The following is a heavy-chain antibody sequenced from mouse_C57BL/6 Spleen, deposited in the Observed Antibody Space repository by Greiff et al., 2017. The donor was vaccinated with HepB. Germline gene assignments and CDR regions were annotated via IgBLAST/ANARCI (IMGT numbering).Heavy chain of an antibody. V-gene: IGHV1-15*01. CDR2: IDPETGGT. J-gene: IGHJ4*01. CDR3: TRMRMNFWYAMDD. Sequence: QVQLQQSGAELVRPGASVTLSCKASGYTFTDYEMHWVKQTPVHGLEWIGAIDPETGGTAYNQKFKGKAILTADKSSSTAYMELRSLTSEDSAVYYCTRMRMNFWYAMDDWGQGTSVTVSS. CDR1: GYTFTDYE.